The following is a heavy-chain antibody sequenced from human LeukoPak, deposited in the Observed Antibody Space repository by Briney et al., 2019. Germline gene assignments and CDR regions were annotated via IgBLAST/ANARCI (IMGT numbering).Heavy chain of an antibody. CDR3: AKHSYRVDSFTDY. CDR2: ISDSGGTT. J-gene: IGHJ4*02. V-gene: IGHV3-23*01. D-gene: IGHD5-12*01. CDR1: GFMFRDAA. Sequence: GGSLRLSCAASGFMFRDAAMTWVRQAPGKGLEWVSGISDSGGTTYYADSVKGRFTISRDNSKNTLYLQMNSLRAEDTAVYYCAKHSYRVDSFTDYWGQGTLVTVSS.